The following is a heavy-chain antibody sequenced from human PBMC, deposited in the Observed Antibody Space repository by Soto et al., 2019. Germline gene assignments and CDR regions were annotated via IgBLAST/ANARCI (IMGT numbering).Heavy chain of an antibody. CDR1: GFTFSSYG. J-gene: IGHJ6*02. Sequence: GGSLRLSCAASGFTFSSYGMHWVRQAPGKGLEWVAVIWYDGSNKYYADSVKGRFTISRDNSKNTLYLQMNSLRAEDTAVYYCARDGPTTQGGSSWYRDYYYGMDAWGQGTTVTVSS. D-gene: IGHD6-13*01. CDR2: IWYDGSNK. CDR3: ARDGPTTQGGSSWYRDYYYGMDA. V-gene: IGHV3-33*01.